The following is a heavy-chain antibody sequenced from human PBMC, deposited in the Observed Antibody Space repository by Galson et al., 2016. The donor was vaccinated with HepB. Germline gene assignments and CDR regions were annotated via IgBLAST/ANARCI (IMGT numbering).Heavy chain of an antibody. J-gene: IGHJ4*02. V-gene: IGHV3-23*02. D-gene: IGHD6-6*01. CDR1: EFTFSTYG. CDR3: ARHLDYTASSTLTH. CDR2: ITSGGST. Sequence: SLRLSCAVSEFTFSTYGMSWVRQAPGKGLEWVSSITSGGSTYSLDSVKGRLIISRENSKDTLYLQMNSLRADDTAVYYCARHLDYTASSTLTHWGQGTVVSVSS.